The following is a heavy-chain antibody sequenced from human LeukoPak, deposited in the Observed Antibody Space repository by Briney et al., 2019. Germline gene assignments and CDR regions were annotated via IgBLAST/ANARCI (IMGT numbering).Heavy chain of an antibody. CDR3: ARGGKATVVTM. D-gene: IGHD4-23*01. V-gene: IGHV4-4*07. J-gene: IGHJ4*02. Sequence: SETLSLTCTVSGGSINSCYWSWIRQPAGKGLEWIGRIYSSGSTNYNPSLKSRVSMSVDTSKNQFSLKLTSVTAADTAVYYCARGGKATVVTMWGQGILVTVSS. CDR1: GGSINSCY. CDR2: IYSSGST.